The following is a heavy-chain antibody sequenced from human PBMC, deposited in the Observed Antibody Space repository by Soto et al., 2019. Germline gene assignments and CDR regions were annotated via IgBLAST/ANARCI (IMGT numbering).Heavy chain of an antibody. J-gene: IGHJ6*03. CDR1: GFQFRSFW. Sequence: PGGSLRLSCATSGFQFRSFWMTWVRQAPGKGLEWVATIKYDGSEKNHVDSVRGRFTISRDNAKNSLYLQMDSLRVEDTAVYFCARTGHPWNSYYYYMDVWGNGSTVTV. CDR2: IKYDGSEK. CDR3: ARTGHPWNSYYYYMDV. V-gene: IGHV3-7*01.